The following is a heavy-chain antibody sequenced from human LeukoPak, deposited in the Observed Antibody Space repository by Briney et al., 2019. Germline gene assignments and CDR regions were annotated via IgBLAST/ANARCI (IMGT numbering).Heavy chain of an antibody. CDR1: GGSFSGYS. Sequence: SETLSLTCAVYGGSFSGYSWSWIRQPPGKGLEWIGEINHSGSTNYNPSLKSRVTISVDTSKNQFSLKLSSVTAADTAVYYCARYGSGPPWYFDYWGQGTLVTVSS. V-gene: IGHV4-34*01. D-gene: IGHD3-10*01. J-gene: IGHJ4*02. CDR3: ARYGSGPPWYFDY. CDR2: INHSGST.